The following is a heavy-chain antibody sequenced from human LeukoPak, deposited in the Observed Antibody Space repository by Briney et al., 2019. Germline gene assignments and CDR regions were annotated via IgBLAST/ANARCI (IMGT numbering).Heavy chain of an antibody. D-gene: IGHD2-2*01. CDR3: ARDAVVPAAMRFDP. V-gene: IGHV3-11*01. CDR2: ISSSGSTI. CDR1: VFTFRDYY. Sequence: SRGSLRLSCAASVFTFRDYYMSWIPQAPGKGLEWVSYISSSGSTIYYADSVKGRFTISRDNAKNSLYLQMNSLRAEDTAVYYCARDAVVPAAMRFDPWGQGTLVTVSS. J-gene: IGHJ5*02.